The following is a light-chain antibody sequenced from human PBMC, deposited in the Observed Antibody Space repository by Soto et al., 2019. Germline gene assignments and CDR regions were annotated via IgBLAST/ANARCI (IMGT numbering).Light chain of an antibody. J-gene: IGLJ3*02. CDR2: GNH. CDR3: ATSDDSLNGYWV. V-gene: IGLV1-44*01. Sequence: QSVLIQPPSASGTPGQRVTISCSGSGSNVGSNFVNWYQQVPGTAPKLLIYGNHQRLSGVPDRFSGSKSGTSASLAISGRQSEDEAQYYCATSDDSLNGYWVFGGGTKLTVL. CDR1: GSNVGSNF.